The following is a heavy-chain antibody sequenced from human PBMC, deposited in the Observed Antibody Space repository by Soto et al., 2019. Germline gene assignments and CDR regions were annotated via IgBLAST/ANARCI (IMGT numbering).Heavy chain of an antibody. CDR2: ISGSGGST. CDR1: GFTLSSYA. J-gene: IGHJ3*02. D-gene: IGHD4-17*01. Sequence: GGSLRFPCAASGFTLSSYAMSWVRQAPGKGLEWVSAISGSGGSTYYADSVKGRFTISRDNSKNTLYLQMNSLRAEDTAVYYCAKGWAYGDYVAAVYDAFDIWGQGTMVTVSS. V-gene: IGHV3-23*01. CDR3: AKGWAYGDYVAAVYDAFDI.